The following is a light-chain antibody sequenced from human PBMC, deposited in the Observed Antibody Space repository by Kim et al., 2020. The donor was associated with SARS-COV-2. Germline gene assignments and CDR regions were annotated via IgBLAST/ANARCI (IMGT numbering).Light chain of an antibody. CDR2: QDS. CDR1: KLGDKY. J-gene: IGLJ2*01. Sequence: VSPGKTARFTWSGDKLGDKYACWYQQKPGQSPVLVIYQDSKRPSGIPERFSGSNSGNTATLTISGTQAMDEADYYCQAWDSSTGVFGGGTQLTVL. CDR3: QAWDSSTGV. V-gene: IGLV3-1*01.